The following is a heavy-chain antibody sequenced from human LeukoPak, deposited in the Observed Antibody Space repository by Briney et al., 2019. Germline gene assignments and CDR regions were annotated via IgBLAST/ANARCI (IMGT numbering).Heavy chain of an antibody. CDR3: ARGSSANWFDP. J-gene: IGHJ5*02. CDR2: IKEDGSQI. V-gene: IGHV3-7*01. D-gene: IGHD6-19*01. Sequence: GGSLRLSCEASGFPFRTYWMSRFRQPPGKLPKWVANIKEDGSQIEYLDSVRGRFTIYRDNAKNSLYLQMKTLRVEDTAVYYCARGSSANWFDPWGQGTLVSVSS. CDR1: GFPFRTYW.